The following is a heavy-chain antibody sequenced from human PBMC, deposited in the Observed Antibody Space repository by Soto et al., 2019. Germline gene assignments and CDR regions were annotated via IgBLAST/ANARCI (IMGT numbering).Heavy chain of an antibody. Sequence: QVQLVQSGAEVKKPGSSVNVSCKASGGTFSSYTISWVRQAPGQGLEWMGRIIPILGIATYAQKFQGRVTITADKYTSTAYMELSSLRSEDTAVYYCSKDYGGKDGDYWGQGTLVTVSS. CDR2: IIPILGIA. CDR1: GGTFSSYT. V-gene: IGHV1-69*08. CDR3: SKDYGGKDGDY. D-gene: IGHD4-17*01. J-gene: IGHJ4*02.